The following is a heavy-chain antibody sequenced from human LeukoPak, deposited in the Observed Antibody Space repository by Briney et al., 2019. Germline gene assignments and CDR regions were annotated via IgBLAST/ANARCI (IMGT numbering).Heavy chain of an antibody. Sequence: SETLSHTCTVSGGSISSSSYYWGWIRQPPGKGLEWIGSIYYSGSTYYNPSLKSRVTMSVDTSKNQFSLKLSSVTAADTAVYYCARDFTRATGYFDYWGQGTLVTVSS. CDR2: IYYSGST. V-gene: IGHV4-39*07. J-gene: IGHJ4*02. CDR1: GGSISSSSYY. CDR3: ARDFTRATGYFDY. D-gene: IGHD2-15*01.